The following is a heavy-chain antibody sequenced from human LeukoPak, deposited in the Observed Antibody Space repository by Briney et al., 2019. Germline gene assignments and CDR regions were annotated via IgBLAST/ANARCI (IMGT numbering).Heavy chain of an antibody. V-gene: IGHV3-7*05. D-gene: IGHD4-11*01. Sequence: PGGSLRLSCAASGFTFSSYLMTWVRQAPGKGLEWVANIKQDGSEKYYVDSVKGRCTISRDNDKNSLYLQMNSLRAEDTAVYYCARGSNYGSPYYFDYWGQGTLVTVSS. CDR3: ARGSNYGSPYYFDY. J-gene: IGHJ4*02. CDR2: IKQDGSEK. CDR1: GFTFSSYL.